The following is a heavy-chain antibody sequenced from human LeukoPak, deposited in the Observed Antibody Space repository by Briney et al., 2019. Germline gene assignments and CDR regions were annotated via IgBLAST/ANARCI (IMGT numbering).Heavy chain of an antibody. CDR2: ISSSSSYI. D-gene: IGHD4-17*01. CDR3: VREGNDYGDLGGWFDP. Sequence: GGFLRLSCAASGFTFSSNGMNWVRQAPGKGLEWVSYISSSSSYIYYADSVKGRFTISRDNAKNSLYLQMNSLRAEDTAVYYCVREGNDYGDLGGWFDPWGQGTLVTVSS. J-gene: IGHJ5*02. V-gene: IGHV3-21*01. CDR1: GFTFSSNG.